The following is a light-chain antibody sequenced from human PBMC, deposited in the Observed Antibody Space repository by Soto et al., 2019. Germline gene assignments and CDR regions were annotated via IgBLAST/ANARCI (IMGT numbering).Light chain of an antibody. CDR1: QSLNNN. CDR2: FAS. V-gene: IGKV3-15*01. J-gene: IGKJ4*01. CDR3: QQYSAWPLT. Sequence: EIVMTQSPATLSVSPGERATLSCRASQSLNNNLAWYQQKPGQAPRLLIYFASTRATGIPARFSGSGSGTDFSLTISSLQSEDFAVYYCQQYSAWPLTFGGGTKVEPK.